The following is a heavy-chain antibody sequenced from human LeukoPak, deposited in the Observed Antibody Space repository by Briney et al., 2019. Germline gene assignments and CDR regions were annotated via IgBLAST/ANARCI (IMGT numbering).Heavy chain of an antibody. D-gene: IGHD5-24*01. J-gene: IGHJ5*02. CDR3: ARGRPPGARWLQLGNWFDP. Sequence: SETLSLTCAVYGGSFSGYFWSWIRQPPGKGLEWIAEINHSGSTNYNPSLKSRVTISVDTSMNQFSLKLSSVTAADTAVYYCARGRPPGARWLQLGNWFDPWGQGTLVTVSS. CDR1: GGSFSGYF. CDR2: INHSGST. V-gene: IGHV4-34*01.